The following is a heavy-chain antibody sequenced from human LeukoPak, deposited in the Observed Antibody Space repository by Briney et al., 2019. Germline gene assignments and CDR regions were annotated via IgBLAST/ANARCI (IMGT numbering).Heavy chain of an antibody. Sequence: SETLSLTCAVYGGSFSGYYWSWIRQPPGKGLEWIGEINHSGSTNYNPSLKSRVTISVDTSKNQFSLKLSSVTAADTAVYYCARGRAKRYYYDSSGYSYYIDYWGQGTLVTVSS. CDR2: INHSGST. J-gene: IGHJ4*02. CDR1: GGSFSGYY. CDR3: ARGRAKRYYYDSSGYSYYIDY. D-gene: IGHD3-22*01. V-gene: IGHV4-34*01.